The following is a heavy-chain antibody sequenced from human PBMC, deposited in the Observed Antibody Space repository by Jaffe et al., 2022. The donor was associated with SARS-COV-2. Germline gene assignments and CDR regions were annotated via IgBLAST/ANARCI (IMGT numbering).Heavy chain of an antibody. CDR1: GVTFSNYW. J-gene: IGHJ4*02. CDR3: ARDAVD. Sequence: EVQVVESGGGLVQPGGSLRLSCAVSGVTFSNYWIHWVRQAPGKGLEWVANIKEDGSEKYYMDSVKGRFTISRDNAKRSVYMQMNSLRVEDTAMYFCARDAVDWGQGTLVTVSS. CDR2: IKEDGSEK. V-gene: IGHV3-7*03.